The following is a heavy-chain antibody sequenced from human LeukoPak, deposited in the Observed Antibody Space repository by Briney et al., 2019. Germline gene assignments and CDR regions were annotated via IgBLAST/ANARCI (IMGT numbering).Heavy chain of an antibody. V-gene: IGHV4-4*09. CDR3: STRRAAVAGRFDS. Sequence: WETLSLTCNVSGASMSSNYWSWIRQPPGKGLEWIGYIYHSGNTNYSPSLESRVTMSVDESKNQFSLRVHFVSAADTAVYCASTRRAAVAGRFDSWGQGTLVTVSS. J-gene: IGHJ4*02. CDR2: IYHSGNT. CDR1: GASMSSNY. D-gene: IGHD6-19*01.